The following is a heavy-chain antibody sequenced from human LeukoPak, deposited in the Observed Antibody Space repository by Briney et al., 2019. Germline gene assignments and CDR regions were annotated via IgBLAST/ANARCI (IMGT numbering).Heavy chain of an antibody. CDR3: AKNKWERSGAFDI. D-gene: IGHD1-26*01. Sequence: PGGSLRLSCAASGFTFSSYAMSWVRQAPGKGLEWVSAISGSGGSTYYADSVKGRFTISRDNSKSTLYLQMNSLGVEDTAVYYCAKNKWERSGAFDIWGQGTMVTVSS. CDR1: GFTFSSYA. J-gene: IGHJ3*02. CDR2: ISGSGGST. V-gene: IGHV3-23*01.